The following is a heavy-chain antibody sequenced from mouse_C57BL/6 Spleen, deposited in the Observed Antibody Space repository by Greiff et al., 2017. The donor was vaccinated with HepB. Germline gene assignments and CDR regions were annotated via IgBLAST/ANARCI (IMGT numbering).Heavy chain of an antibody. CDR1: GFTFSSYA. J-gene: IGHJ4*01. CDR3: ARDPDRYAMDY. Sequence: VQLKQSGGGLVKPGGSLKLSCAASGFTFSSYAMSWVRQTPEKRLEWVATISDGGSYTYYPDNVKGRFTISRDNAKNNLYLQMSHLKSEDTAMYYCARDPDRYAMDYWGQGTSVTVSS. V-gene: IGHV5-4*01. CDR2: ISDGGSYT.